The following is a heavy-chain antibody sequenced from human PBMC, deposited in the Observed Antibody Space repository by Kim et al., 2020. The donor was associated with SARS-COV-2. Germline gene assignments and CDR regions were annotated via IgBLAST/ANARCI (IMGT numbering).Heavy chain of an antibody. V-gene: IGHV3-23*01. CDR2: IRYGGSNK. CDR1: GFTFSSYA. J-gene: IGHJ3*02. D-gene: IGHD2-15*01. CDR3: AKGRQEVEGDRKDAFDI. Sequence: GGSLRLSCAASGFTFSSYAMSWVRQAPGKGLEWVAAIRYGGSNKYYADSVKGRFTISRDNSKNTLYLQMNSLRAEDTAVYYCAKGRQEVEGDRKDAFDIWGQGTMVTVSS.